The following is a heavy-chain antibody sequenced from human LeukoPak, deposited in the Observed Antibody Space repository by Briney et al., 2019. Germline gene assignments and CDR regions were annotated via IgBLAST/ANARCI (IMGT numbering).Heavy chain of an antibody. CDR3: ARISYYYDDSGHPGYFDY. D-gene: IGHD3-22*01. V-gene: IGHV4-38-2*01. Sequence: SETLSLTCAVSGYSISSGYYWGWIRQLPGKGLEWIGNIYHGGNTYYNPSLKSRVTISVDMSNNQFSLKLISVTAADTAEYYCARISYYYDDSGHPGYFDYWSQGTLVTVSS. J-gene: IGHJ4*02. CDR2: IYHGGNT. CDR1: GYSISSGYY.